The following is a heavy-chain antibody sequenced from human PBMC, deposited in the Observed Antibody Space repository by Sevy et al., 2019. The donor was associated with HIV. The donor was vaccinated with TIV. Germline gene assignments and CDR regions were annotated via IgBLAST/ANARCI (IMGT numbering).Heavy chain of an antibody. CDR3: ARSPPYSSGWYGIDY. J-gene: IGHJ4*02. CDR2: ISRSSSTI. Sequence: GGSLRLSCAASGFTFSSYSMNWVCQAPGKGLEWVSYISRSSSTIYYVDSVKGRFTISRDNAKNSLYLQMNSLRAEDTAVYYCARSPPYSSGWYGIDYWGQGTLVTVSS. D-gene: IGHD6-19*01. V-gene: IGHV3-48*01. CDR1: GFTFSSYS.